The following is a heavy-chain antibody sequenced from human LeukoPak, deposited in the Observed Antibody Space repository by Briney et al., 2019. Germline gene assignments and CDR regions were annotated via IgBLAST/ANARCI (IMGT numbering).Heavy chain of an antibody. CDR3: AGGRIVGADFDY. CDR1: GGSISSYY. D-gene: IGHD1-26*01. CDR2: IYYSGST. Sequence: SETLSLTCTVSGGSISSYYWSWIRQPPGKGLEWIGYIYYSGSTNYNPSLKSRVTISVDTSKNQFSLKLSSVTAADTAVYYCAGGRIVGADFDYWGQGTLVTVSS. V-gene: IGHV4-59*01. J-gene: IGHJ4*02.